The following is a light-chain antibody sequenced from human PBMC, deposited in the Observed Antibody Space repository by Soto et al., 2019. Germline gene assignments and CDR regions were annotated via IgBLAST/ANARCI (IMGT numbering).Light chain of an antibody. CDR3: QQYNSYPLT. CDR1: QSISSY. J-gene: IGKJ4*01. CDR2: DAS. V-gene: IGKV1-13*02. Sequence: IQLTQSPSSLSASGGDRVTITCRASQSISSYLNWYQQKPGKAPKLLIYDASSLESGVPSRFSGSGSGTEFTLTISSLQPEDFATYYCQQYNSYPLTFGGGTKVDSK.